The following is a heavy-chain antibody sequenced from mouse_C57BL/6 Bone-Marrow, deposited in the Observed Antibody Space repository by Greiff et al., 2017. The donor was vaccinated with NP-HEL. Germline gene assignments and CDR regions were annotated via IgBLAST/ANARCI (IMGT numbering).Heavy chain of an antibody. Sequence: QVQLKQSGAELVKPGASVKMSCQASGYTYTTYPIEWMKQTHGKSLAWIGNFHPYNDDTKYNEKFKGKATLTVEKSSSTVYLELSRLTSDDSAVYYCARGDDGAWFAYWGQGTLVTVSA. V-gene: IGHV1-47*01. CDR2: FHPYNDDT. CDR3: ARGDDGAWFAY. D-gene: IGHD2-12*01. J-gene: IGHJ3*01. CDR1: GYTYTTYP.